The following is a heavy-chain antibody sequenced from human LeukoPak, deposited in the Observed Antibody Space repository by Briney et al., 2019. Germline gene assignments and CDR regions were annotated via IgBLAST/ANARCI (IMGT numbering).Heavy chain of an antibody. CDR2: ISYDGSNK. V-gene: IGHV3-30-3*01. D-gene: IGHD6-19*01. J-gene: IGHJ2*01. CDR1: GFTFSSYA. Sequence: GGSLRLSCAASGFTFSSYAMHWVRQAPGKGLEWVAVISYDGSNKYYADSVKGRFTISRDNSKNTLYLQMNSLRAEDTAVYYCARDLAAVAGPHWYFDLWGRGTLVTVSS. CDR3: ARDLAAVAGPHWYFDL.